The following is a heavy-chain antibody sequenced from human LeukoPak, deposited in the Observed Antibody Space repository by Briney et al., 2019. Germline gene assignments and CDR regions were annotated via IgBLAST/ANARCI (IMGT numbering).Heavy chain of an antibody. D-gene: IGHD1-14*01. CDR3: VKSRATTISKGWFDP. Sequence: PGGSLRLSCLASDFAFNGYAMHWVRQAPGKGLECVSSISHNAGAIYYADSVKGRFTISRDNSRNTLYLQMSGLRLEDTAVYYCVKSRATTISKGWFDPWGRGTLVSVSS. J-gene: IGHJ5*02. CDR1: DFAFNGYA. V-gene: IGHV3-64D*06. CDR2: ISHNAGAI.